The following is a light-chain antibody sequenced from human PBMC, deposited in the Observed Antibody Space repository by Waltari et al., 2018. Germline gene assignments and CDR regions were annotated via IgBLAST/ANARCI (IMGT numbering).Light chain of an antibody. V-gene: IGKV3-20*01. J-gene: IGKJ1*01. CDR1: QSVGRS. Sequence: EIVLTQSPGTLSLSPGERATLSCRASQSVGRSLAWYQQKPGQAPRLLIYGASSRATGIPDRCSGGGSGTDVSLTISRLEPEDFAAYHCQHYVSLPVTFGQGTKVEIK. CDR2: GAS. CDR3: QHYVSLPVT.